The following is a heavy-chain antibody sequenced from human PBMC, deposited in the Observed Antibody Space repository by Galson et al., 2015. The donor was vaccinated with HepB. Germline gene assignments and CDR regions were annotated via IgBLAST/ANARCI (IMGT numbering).Heavy chain of an antibody. CDR2: IKSKTDGGTT. CDR1: GFTFSNAW. Sequence: SLRLSCAASGFTFSNAWMSWVRQAPGKGLEWVGRIKSKTDGGTTDYAAPVKGRFTISRDDSKNTLYLQMNSLKTEDTAVYYCTTGGYSSLRYYYYGMDVWGQGTTVTVSS. J-gene: IGHJ6*02. V-gene: IGHV3-15*01. CDR3: TTGGYSSLRYYYYGMDV. D-gene: IGHD6-13*01.